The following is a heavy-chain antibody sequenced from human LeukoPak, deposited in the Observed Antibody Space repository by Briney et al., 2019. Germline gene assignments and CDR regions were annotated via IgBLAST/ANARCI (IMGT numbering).Heavy chain of an antibody. CDR2: MNPNSGNT. CDR3: ARGYSSDY. CDR1: GYTFTSYY. D-gene: IGHD6-13*01. J-gene: IGHJ4*02. Sequence: ASVKVSCKASGYTFTSYYMHWVRQAPGQGLEWMGWMNPNSGNTGYAQKFQGRVTMTRNTSISTAYMELSGLRSEDTAVYYCARGYSSDYWGQGTLVTVSS. V-gene: IGHV1-8*02.